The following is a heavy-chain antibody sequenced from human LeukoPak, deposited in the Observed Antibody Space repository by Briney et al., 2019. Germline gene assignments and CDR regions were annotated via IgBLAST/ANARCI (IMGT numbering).Heavy chain of an antibody. V-gene: IGHV3-7*01. CDR1: GFTFSSYW. CDR3: ARAWGSSGAHFDY. J-gene: IGHJ4*02. Sequence: PGGSLRLSCAASGFTFSSYWMSWVRQAPGKGLEWVANIKQDGSEKYYVDSVKGRFTISRDNAKNSLYLQMNSLRVEDTAVYYCARAWGSSGAHFDYWGQGTLVTVSS. CDR2: IKQDGSEK. D-gene: IGHD3-22*01.